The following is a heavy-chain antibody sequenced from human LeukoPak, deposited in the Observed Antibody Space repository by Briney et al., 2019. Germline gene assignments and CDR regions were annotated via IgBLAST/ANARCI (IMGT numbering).Heavy chain of an antibody. J-gene: IGHJ3*02. D-gene: IGHD3-22*01. CDR2: IYYSGST. CDR3: ARDDNAFDI. V-gene: IGHV4-59*01. Sequence: SETLSLTCTVSGGSISSYYWSWIRQPPGKGLEWIGYIYYSGSTNYNPSLKSRVTISVDTSKNQFSLKLSSETAADTAMYYCARDDNAFDIWGQGTMVTVSS. CDR1: GGSISSYY.